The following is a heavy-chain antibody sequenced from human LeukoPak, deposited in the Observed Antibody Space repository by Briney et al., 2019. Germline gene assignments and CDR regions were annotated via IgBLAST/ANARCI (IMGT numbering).Heavy chain of an antibody. J-gene: IGHJ4*02. CDR3: ARDQEGIAVAGTRYYFDY. CDR1: GFSFSTYS. D-gene: IGHD6-19*01. V-gene: IGHV3-48*04. Sequence: GGSLRLSCAASGFSFSTYSMNWVRQAPGKGPEWIAYITSSSSTIYYADSVKGRFTISRDNARNSLYLQMNSLRAEDTAVYYYARDQEGIAVAGTRYYFDYWGQGTLVTVSS. CDR2: ITSSSSTI.